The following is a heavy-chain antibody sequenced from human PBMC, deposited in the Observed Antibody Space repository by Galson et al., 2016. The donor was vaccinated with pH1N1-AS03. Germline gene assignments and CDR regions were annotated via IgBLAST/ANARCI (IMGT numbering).Heavy chain of an antibody. V-gene: IGHV5-51*01. D-gene: IGHD3-22*01. J-gene: IGHJ4*02. CDR3: ARHDSSTTDY. Sequence: QSGAEVTEPGESLRISCKASGSTFIYYWIGWVRQMPGKGLEWMGIIYPGDSDTRYSPSFQGQVTISADKSISTAYLQWSSLKASDTAIYYCARHDSSTTDYWGQGTLVTVSS. CDR2: IYPGDSDT. CDR1: GSTFIYYW.